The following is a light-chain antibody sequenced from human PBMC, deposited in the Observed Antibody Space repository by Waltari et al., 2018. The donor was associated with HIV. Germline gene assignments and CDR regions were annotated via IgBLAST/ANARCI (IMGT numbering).Light chain of an antibody. V-gene: IGLV1-47*01. CDR3: AAWTDSRYVV. CDR2: RDN. CDR1: SSNIGSTF. Sequence: QSVLTQPPSASGAPGQRVTISCSGSSSNIGSTFVYWYLHLPGTAPKLLFYRDNQRPSGVADRVSGSKSGTSSSLAIGGLRSEDEADYYCAAWTDSRYVVFGGGSTLTVL. J-gene: IGLJ2*01.